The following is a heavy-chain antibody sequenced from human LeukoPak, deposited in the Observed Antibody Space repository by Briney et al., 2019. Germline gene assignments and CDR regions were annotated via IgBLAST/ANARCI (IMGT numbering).Heavy chain of an antibody. V-gene: IGHV3-48*02. J-gene: IGHJ5*02. Sequence: GGSLRLSCAASGFTFSNYNMNWVRQAPGKGLEWVSYITSRSSSIYYADSVKGRFTISRDNAQNPLYLQMNSLRDEDTAVYYCARDRDYVWGTLAWGQGTLVTVSS. D-gene: IGHD3-16*01. CDR1: GFTFSNYN. CDR2: ITSRSSSI. CDR3: ARDRDYVWGTLA.